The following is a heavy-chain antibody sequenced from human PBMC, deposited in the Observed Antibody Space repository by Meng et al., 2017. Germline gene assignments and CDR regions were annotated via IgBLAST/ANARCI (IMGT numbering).Heavy chain of an antibody. CDR3: AERGYSYVNWFDP. Sequence: VELQCWVPGLLPPSETLSLTCAVDGGSFSGYYWSWIRQPPGKGLEWIGEVNHSGSTNYNPSLKSRVTISVDTSKNQFSLKLSSVTAADTAVYYCAERGYSYVNWFDPWGQGTLVTVSS. D-gene: IGHD5-18*01. CDR2: VNHSGST. J-gene: IGHJ5*02. V-gene: IGHV4-34*01. CDR1: GGSFSGYY.